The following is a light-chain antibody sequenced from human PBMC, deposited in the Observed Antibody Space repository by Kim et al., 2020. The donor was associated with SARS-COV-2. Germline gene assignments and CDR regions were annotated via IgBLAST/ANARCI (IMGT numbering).Light chain of an antibody. CDR3: QQRFNWPRALT. V-gene: IGKV3-11*02. Sequence: PGERATLSCRASQSVDTYCAWYQQKPGQPPRLLIYDASKRATGIPARFSGSGSARDFTLTISSLDPEDSAVYYCQQRFNWPRALTFGGGTKVDIK. CDR1: QSVDTY. CDR2: DAS. J-gene: IGKJ4*01.